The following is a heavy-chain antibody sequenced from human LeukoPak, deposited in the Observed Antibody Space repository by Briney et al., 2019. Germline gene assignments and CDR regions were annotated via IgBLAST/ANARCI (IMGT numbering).Heavy chain of an antibody. V-gene: IGHV3-48*04. J-gene: IGHJ5*02. D-gene: IGHD2-2*01. CDR2: ISSSSSTI. CDR1: GFTFSSYS. CDR3: ARDRGCSSTSCPNWFDP. Sequence: GGSLRLSCAASGFTFSSYSMNWVRQAPGKGLEWVSYISSSSSTIYYADSVKGRFTISRDNAKNSLYLQMNSLRAEDTAVYYCARDRGCSSTSCPNWFDPWGQGTLVTVSS.